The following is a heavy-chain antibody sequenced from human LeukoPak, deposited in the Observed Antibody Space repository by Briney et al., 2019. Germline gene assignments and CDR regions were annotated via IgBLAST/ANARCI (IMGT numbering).Heavy chain of an antibody. J-gene: IGHJ2*01. D-gene: IGHD6-6*01. Sequence: GGSLRLSCAASGFTFSSYAMSWVRQAPGEGLEWVSAISGSGGSTYYADSVKGQFTISRDNSKNTLYLQMNSLRAEDTAVYYCAKYRGFTSSSVRYFDLWGRGTLITVSS. V-gene: IGHV3-23*01. CDR1: GFTFSSYA. CDR2: ISGSGGST. CDR3: AKYRGFTSSSVRYFDL.